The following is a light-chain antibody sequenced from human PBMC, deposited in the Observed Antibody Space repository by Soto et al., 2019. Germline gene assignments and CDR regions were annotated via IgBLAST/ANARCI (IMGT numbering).Light chain of an antibody. Sequence: DIHITQSPSTLSAHVGDRVIITCRASQSISGWLAWYQQKPGIAPKLLIYAASSLQSWVPSRFSGSGPGTDFTLTISSLQPEDFATYYCHQSYSTPRITFGQGTRLEIK. CDR3: HQSYSTPRIT. CDR2: AAS. J-gene: IGKJ5*01. V-gene: IGKV1-39*01. CDR1: QSISGW.